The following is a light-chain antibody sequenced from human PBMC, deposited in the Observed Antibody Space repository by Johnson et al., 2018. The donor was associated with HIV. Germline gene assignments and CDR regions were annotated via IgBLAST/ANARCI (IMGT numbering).Light chain of an antibody. CDR2: DND. CDR3: GTWDSSLSAFV. CDR1: SSNIGNNY. Sequence: SVLTQPPSVSAAPGQKVTISCSGSSSNIGNNYVSWYQQLPGTAPKLLIYDNDKRPSGIPDRFSGSKSGTSATLGITGLQTGDEADYYCGTWDSSLSAFVFGTGTEVTVL. J-gene: IGLJ1*01. V-gene: IGLV1-51*01.